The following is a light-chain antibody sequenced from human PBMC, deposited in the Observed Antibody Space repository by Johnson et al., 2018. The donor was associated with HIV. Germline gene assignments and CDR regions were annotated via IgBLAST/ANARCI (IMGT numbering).Light chain of an antibody. CDR3: GTWDNSLTAGV. V-gene: IGLV1-51*02. J-gene: IGLJ1*01. Sequence: VLTQPPSVSAAPGQKVTISCSGSSSNIGRNYVSWYQQFPGTAPKLHIYENNKRPSGMPDRFSGSKSGTSATLGITGLQTGDEADYYCGTWDNSLTAGVFGSGTEVTVL. CDR1: SSNIGRNY. CDR2: ENN.